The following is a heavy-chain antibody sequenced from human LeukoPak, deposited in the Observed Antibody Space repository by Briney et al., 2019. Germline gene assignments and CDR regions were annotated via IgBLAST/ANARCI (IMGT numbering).Heavy chain of an antibody. Sequence: ASVKVSCKVSGYTLTELSMHWVRQAPGKGLEWMGGFDPEDGETIYAQKFQGRVTMTEDTSTDTAYMELSSLRSEDTAVYYCTRYYYHTSGFDYWGQGTLVTVSS. D-gene: IGHD3-22*01. V-gene: IGHV1-24*01. J-gene: IGHJ4*02. CDR3: TRYYYHTSGFDY. CDR2: FDPEDGET. CDR1: GYTLTELS.